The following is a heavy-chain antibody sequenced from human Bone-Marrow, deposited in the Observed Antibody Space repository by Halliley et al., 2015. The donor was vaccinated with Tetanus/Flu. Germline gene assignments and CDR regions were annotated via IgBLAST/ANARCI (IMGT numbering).Heavy chain of an antibody. D-gene: IGHD6-19*01. CDR2: IAGDDGRT. V-gene: IGHV3-43*02. CDR3: AKEIRFAVTGFYYYTMDV. J-gene: IGHJ6*02. Sequence: IAGDDGRTSYADSVRGRFTISRDISKNVLYLQMNSLRTEDTALYYCAKEIRFAVTGFYYYTMDVWGRGTTVTVPS.